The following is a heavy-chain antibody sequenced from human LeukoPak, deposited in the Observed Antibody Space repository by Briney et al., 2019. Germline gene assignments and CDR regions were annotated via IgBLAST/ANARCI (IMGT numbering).Heavy chain of an antibody. D-gene: IGHD5-12*01. CDR3: ARTRGYSDYELDY. CDR1: GYTFTSYY. J-gene: IGHJ4*02. Sequence: ASVKVSCKASGYTFTSYYMHWVRQAPGQGLEWMGIINPIGGTTRHAQKFQGRVTMTRDTSTSTVYMELSSLRSEDTAVYYCARTRGYSDYELDYWGQGTLVTVSS. CDR2: INPIGGTT. V-gene: IGHV1-46*01.